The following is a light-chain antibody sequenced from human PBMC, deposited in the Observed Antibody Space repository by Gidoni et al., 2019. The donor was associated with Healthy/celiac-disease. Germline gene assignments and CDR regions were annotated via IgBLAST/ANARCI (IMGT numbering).Light chain of an antibody. V-gene: IGLV3-1*01. CDR1: KLGDKY. CDR3: QAWDSSTAVV. J-gene: IGLJ2*01. Sequence: SYALTQPPSVSVSPGQTASITCSGVKLGDKYACWYQQKPGQSPVLVIYQDSKRPSGIPERFSGSNSGNTATLTISGTQAMDEADYYCQAWDSSTAVVFGGGTKLTVL. CDR2: QDS.